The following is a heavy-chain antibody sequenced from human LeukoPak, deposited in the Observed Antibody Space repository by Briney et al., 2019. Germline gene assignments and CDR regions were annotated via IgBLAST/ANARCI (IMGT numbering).Heavy chain of an antibody. D-gene: IGHD5-18*01. CDR3: ASAPLGNSFGYMAY. J-gene: IGHJ4*02. Sequence: SSETLSLTCTVSGGSISSAAYYWNWIRQHPTEGLEWIGHIYYTGRTTYNPSVKSRVTISADTSKNQFSLNLNSVTAADTAVYFCASAPLGNSFGYMAYWGQGALVTVSS. CDR1: GGSISSAAYY. CDR2: IYYTGRT. V-gene: IGHV4-31*03.